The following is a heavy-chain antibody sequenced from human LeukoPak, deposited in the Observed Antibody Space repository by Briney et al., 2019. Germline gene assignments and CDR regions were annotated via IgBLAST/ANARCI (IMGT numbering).Heavy chain of an antibody. V-gene: IGHV3-23*01. J-gene: IGHJ4*02. CDR1: GFTFSSYA. CDR2: INGGGDAT. CDR3: VRAPGSLVSIADRPYYFDY. D-gene: IGHD6-6*01. Sequence: GGSLRLSCAASGFTFSSYAMSWVRQAPGKGLEWVSIINGGGDATYYADSVKGRFAISRDTAKSTLYLQLNSLTVEDTAVYCCVRAPGSLVSIADRPYYFDYWGQGILVTVSS.